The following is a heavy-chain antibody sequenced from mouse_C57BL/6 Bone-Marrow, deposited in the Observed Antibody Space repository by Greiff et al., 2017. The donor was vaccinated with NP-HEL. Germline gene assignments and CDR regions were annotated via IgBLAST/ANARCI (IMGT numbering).Heavy chain of an antibody. D-gene: IGHD3-2*02. Sequence: VQLQQSGAELVRPGASVKLSCKASGYTFTDYYINWVKQRPGQGLEWIARIYPGSGNTYYNEKFKGKATLTAEKSSSTAYMQLSSLTSEDSAVYFCARDGSGYGNYWGQGTTLTVSS. CDR1: GYTFTDYY. V-gene: IGHV1-76*01. CDR2: IYPGSGNT. J-gene: IGHJ2*01. CDR3: ARDGSGYGNY.